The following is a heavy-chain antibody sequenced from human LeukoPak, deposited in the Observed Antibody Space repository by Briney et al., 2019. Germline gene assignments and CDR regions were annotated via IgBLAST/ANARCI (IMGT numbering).Heavy chain of an antibody. D-gene: IGHD2-21*01. V-gene: IGHV3-7*01. CDR1: GFTFSSYW. Sequence: GGSLRLSCAASGFTFSSYWMSWVRQAPGKGLEWVANIKQDGSEKYYVDSVKGRFTISRDNAKNSLYLQMNSLRAEDTAVYYCARLGYSLTNWFDPWAQGTLVTVSS. CDR3: ARLGYSLTNWFDP. J-gene: IGHJ5*02. CDR2: IKQDGSEK.